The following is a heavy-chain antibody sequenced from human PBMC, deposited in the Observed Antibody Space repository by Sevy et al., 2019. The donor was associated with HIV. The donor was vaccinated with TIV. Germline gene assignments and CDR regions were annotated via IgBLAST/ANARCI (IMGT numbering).Heavy chain of an antibody. D-gene: IGHD3-10*01. V-gene: IGHV4-39*01. J-gene: IGHJ5*02. Sequence: SETLSLTCTVSGGSISSSTYYWGWIRQSPGKRLEWIGSRFYSGGAYYNPSLRSQVTMSVDTSKNQFSLNVNSVTAAETAVYYCARHQSGNWFDLWGQGILVTVSS. CDR3: ARHQSGNWFDL. CDR1: GGSISSSTYY. CDR2: RFYSGGA.